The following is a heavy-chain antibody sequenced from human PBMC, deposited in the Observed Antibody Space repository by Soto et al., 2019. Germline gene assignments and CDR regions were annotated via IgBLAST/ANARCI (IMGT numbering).Heavy chain of an antibody. J-gene: IGHJ5*02. V-gene: IGHV3-30*04. Sequence: QVQLVESGGGVVQSGGSLSLSCATSGFTFTSFTMHWVRQAPGKGLEWIAVMSYDGARTDYADAVKGRFTISRDTSKNKLYLQMNNLRPDDTAMYYCARDRPYGDPNWFDPWGQGTLVTVSS. CDR2: MSYDGART. CDR1: GFTFTSFT. CDR3: ARDRPYGDPNWFDP. D-gene: IGHD4-17*01.